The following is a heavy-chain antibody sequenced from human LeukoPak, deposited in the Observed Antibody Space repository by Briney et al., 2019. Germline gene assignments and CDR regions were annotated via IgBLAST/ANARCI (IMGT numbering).Heavy chain of an antibody. CDR3: VVGGSPGY. D-gene: IGHD2-15*01. CDR1: GLAFSAYK. V-gene: IGHV3-74*01. Sequence: GGSLRLSCAASGLAFSAYKMHWVRQAPRKGLVWVSRISTDGYTTDYADFVQGRFTASRDNTKNTWSLEMNGLRAEDTAVYYCVVGGSPGYWGQGTLVTVSS. CDR2: ISTDGYTT. J-gene: IGHJ4*02.